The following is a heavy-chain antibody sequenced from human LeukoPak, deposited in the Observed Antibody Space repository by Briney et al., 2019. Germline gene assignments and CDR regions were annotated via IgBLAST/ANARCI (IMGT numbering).Heavy chain of an antibody. J-gene: IGHJ4*02. Sequence: PSETLSLTCTVSGGSISSGSYYWSWIRQPAGKGLEWIGRIYTSGSTNYNPSLKGRVTISVDTSKNQFSLKLSSVTAADTAVYYCARGGTNLFDYWGQGTLVTVSS. CDR1: GGSISSGSYY. CDR2: IYTSGST. V-gene: IGHV4-61*02. D-gene: IGHD1-14*01. CDR3: ARGGTNLFDY.